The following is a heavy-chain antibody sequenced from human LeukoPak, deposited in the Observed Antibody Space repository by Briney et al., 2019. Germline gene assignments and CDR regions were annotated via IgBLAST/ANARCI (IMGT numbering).Heavy chain of an antibody. CDR3: AVGITMTY. Sequence: SETLSLTCAVYGGSFSGYYWSWIRQPPGKGLEWIREINHSGSTNYNPSLKSRVTISVDTSKNQFSLKLSSVTAADTAVYYCAVGITMTYWGQGTLVTVSS. CDR2: INHSGST. D-gene: IGHD3-22*01. J-gene: IGHJ4*02. CDR1: GGSFSGYY. V-gene: IGHV4-34*01.